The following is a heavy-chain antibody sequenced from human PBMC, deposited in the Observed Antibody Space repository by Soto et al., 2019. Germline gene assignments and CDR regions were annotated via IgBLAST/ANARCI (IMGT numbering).Heavy chain of an antibody. Sequence: EVQLVESGGGLIQPGGSLRLSCAASGFTVSSNYMSWVRQAPGKGLEWVSVIYSGGSTYYADSVKGRFTISRDNSKNTLYLQMHSLGSEDTAVYYCARDCSGGSCYLDKSDAFDIWGQGTMVTVSS. V-gene: IGHV3-53*01. CDR2: IYSGGST. CDR1: GFTVSSNY. D-gene: IGHD2-15*01. J-gene: IGHJ3*02. CDR3: ARDCSGGSCYLDKSDAFDI.